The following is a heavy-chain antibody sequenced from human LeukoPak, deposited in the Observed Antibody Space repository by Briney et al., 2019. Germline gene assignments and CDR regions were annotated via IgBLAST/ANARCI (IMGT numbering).Heavy chain of an antibody. CDR2: ISGSGGGT. J-gene: IGHJ4*02. Sequence: GGSLRLSCAASGFTFSSYAVSWVRQAPGKGLEWVSAISGSGGGTYYADSVKGRFTISRDNSKNTVYLQMNSLSTEDTAVYYCAKSHSLEYRGYFDYWGQGTLVTVSS. D-gene: IGHD2/OR15-2a*01. V-gene: IGHV3-23*01. CDR1: GFTFSSYA. CDR3: AKSHSLEYRGYFDY.